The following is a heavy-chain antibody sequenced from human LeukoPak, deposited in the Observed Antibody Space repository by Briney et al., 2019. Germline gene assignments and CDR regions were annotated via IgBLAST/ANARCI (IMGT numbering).Heavy chain of an antibody. CDR3: ARTTEGGYTYDYFYYYYMDV. D-gene: IGHD5-18*01. V-gene: IGHV4-59*01. J-gene: IGHJ6*03. CDR1: GGSISSYY. Sequence: SQTLSLTCTVSGGSISSYYWSWLRQPPGKGLEWIGYIYYSGSTNYNPSLKSRVTISVDTSKNQFSLKLSSVTAADAAVYYCARTTEGGYTYDYFYYYYMDVWGKGTTVTISS. CDR2: IYYSGST.